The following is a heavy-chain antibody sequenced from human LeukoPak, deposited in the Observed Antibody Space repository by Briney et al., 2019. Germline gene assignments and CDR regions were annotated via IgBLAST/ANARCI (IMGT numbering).Heavy chain of an antibody. CDR1: GFTVRRYW. D-gene: IGHD5-12*01. J-gene: IGHJ4*02. CDR3: AMFGLVAAIDS. V-gene: IGHV3-7*02. CDR2: IKGDGSEK. Sequence: PGGSRRLSCAASGFTVRRYWMTWVRQAPGRWLDWVANIKGDGSEKYYADSVRGQFTISRDNAKNSLYLQMNSLRAEDTAVYYCAMFGLVAAIDSWGQGTLVTVSS.